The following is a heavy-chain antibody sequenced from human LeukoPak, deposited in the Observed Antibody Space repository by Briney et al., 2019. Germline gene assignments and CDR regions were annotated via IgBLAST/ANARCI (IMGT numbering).Heavy chain of an antibody. D-gene: IGHD5-18*01. V-gene: IGHV3-30*02. CDR1: GFTFRSYG. J-gene: IGHJ4*02. Sequence: PGGSLRLSCSASGFTFRSYGMHWVRQAPGKGLEWVAFIRFDGSNQYYADSVKGRFTISRDNSNNTLSLQMNTLRGDDTAVYFCAKGYGASHFDSWGQGTLVTVSS. CDR2: IRFDGSNQ. CDR3: AKGYGASHFDS.